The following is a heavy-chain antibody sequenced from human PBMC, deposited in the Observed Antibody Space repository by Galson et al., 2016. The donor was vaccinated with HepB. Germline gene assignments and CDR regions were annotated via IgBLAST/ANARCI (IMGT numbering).Heavy chain of an antibody. Sequence: PALVNPTQTLMLTCTFSGVSLPSSAEGVGWIRQPPGKALEWLSLIYWDGDKRYSPSLKSRLTITADTYKNQVVLTMTNMDPVDTDTYYCAHRRRTVVVGTQFDSWGQGSLVTVSS. CDR2: IYWDGDK. CDR3: AHRRRTVVVGTQFDS. D-gene: IGHD2-21*01. V-gene: IGHV2-5*02. CDR1: GVSLPSSAEG. J-gene: IGHJ4*02.